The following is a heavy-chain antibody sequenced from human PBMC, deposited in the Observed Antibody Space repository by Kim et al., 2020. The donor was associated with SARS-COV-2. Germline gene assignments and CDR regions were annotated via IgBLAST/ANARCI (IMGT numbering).Heavy chain of an antibody. D-gene: IGHD6-13*01. J-gene: IGHJ6*02. V-gene: IGHV4-59*01. CDR3: ARAPQLVLESYYYYGMDV. Sequence: KSRITISVDTSKNQFALKLSSVTAADTAVYYCARAPQLVLESYYYYGMDVWGQGTTVTVSS.